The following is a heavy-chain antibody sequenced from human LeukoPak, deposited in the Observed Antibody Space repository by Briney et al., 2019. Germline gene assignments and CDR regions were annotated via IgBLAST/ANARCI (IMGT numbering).Heavy chain of an antibody. CDR2: IGGSGSGP. D-gene: IGHD3-10*01. Sequence: GGSLRLSCVTSGFTFNYFAMSWVRQAPGKRLEWVSTIGGSGSGPSYADSVKGRFTISRDNSKNTLYLQMNSLRAEDTAVYYCAKGITMVRGVIITPADYWGQGTLVTVSS. J-gene: IGHJ4*02. CDR1: GFTFNYFA. V-gene: IGHV3-23*01. CDR3: AKGITMVRGVIITPADY.